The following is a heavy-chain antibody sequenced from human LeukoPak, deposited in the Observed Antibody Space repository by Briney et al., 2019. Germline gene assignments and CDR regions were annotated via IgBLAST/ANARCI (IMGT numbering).Heavy chain of an antibody. CDR3: ARPLLGTTVTFELGY. CDR2: INPSGGST. Sequence: ASVKVSCKASGYTFTSYYMHWVRQAPGQGLEWMGIINPSGGSTSYAQKFQGRVAMTRDTSTSTVYMELSSLRSEDTAVYYCARPLLGTTVTFELGYWGQGTLVTVSS. V-gene: IGHV1-46*01. D-gene: IGHD4-17*01. J-gene: IGHJ4*02. CDR1: GYTFTSYY.